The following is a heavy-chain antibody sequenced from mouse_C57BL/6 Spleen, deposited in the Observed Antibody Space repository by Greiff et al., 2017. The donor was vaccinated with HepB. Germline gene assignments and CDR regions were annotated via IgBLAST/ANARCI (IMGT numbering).Heavy chain of an antibody. Sequence: QVQLQQPGAELVRPGSSVKLSCKASGYTFTSYWMDWVKQRPGQGLEWIGNIYPSDSETHYNQKFKDKATLTVDKSSSTAYMQLSSRTSEDSAVYYCSRNYYYGSKDYWGQGTTLTVSS. D-gene: IGHD1-1*01. CDR2: IYPSDSET. CDR3: SRNYYYGSKDY. V-gene: IGHV1-61*01. CDR1: GYTFTSYW. J-gene: IGHJ2*01.